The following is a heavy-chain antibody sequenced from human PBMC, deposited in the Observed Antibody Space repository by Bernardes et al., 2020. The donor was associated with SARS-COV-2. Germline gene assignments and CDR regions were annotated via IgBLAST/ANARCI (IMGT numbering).Heavy chain of an antibody. CDR3: AVEYYYDSSGYYWGFDY. Sequence: ASLKVSCKASGYTFTSYDINWVRQATGQGLEWMGWMNPNSGNTGYAQKFQGRVTMTRNTSISTAYMELSSLRSEDTAVYYCAVEYYYDSSGYYWGFDYWGQGTLVTVSS. CDR1: GYTFTSYD. D-gene: IGHD3-22*01. CDR2: MNPNSGNT. J-gene: IGHJ4*02. V-gene: IGHV1-8*01.